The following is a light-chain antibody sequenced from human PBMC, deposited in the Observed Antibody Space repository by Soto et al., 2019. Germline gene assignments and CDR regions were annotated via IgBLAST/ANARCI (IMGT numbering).Light chain of an antibody. J-gene: IGKJ1*01. Sequence: DIQMTQSPSTLSASVGDRVTITCRASQSIGSWLAWYQQISGRAPNLLIYDASSLQSGVPSRFSGSGSGTEFTLTISSLQPDDFATYYCQQYASYWTFGQGTKVDIK. V-gene: IGKV1-5*01. CDR2: DAS. CDR3: QQYASYWT. CDR1: QSIGSW.